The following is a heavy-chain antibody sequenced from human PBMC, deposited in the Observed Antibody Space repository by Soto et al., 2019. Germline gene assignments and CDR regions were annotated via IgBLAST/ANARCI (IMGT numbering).Heavy chain of an antibody. Sequence: QVQLVESGGGVVQPGRSLRLSCAASGFTFSSYGMHWVRQAPGKGLEWVAVIWYDGSNKYYADSVKGRFTISRDNSKNKMYMEMTSLRAEGTAVYYCARDRPIGSSSSKVRSWFDPWGQGTLVTVSS. J-gene: IGHJ5*02. CDR3: ARDRPIGSSSSKVRSWFDP. CDR2: IWYDGSNK. CDR1: GFTFSSYG. V-gene: IGHV3-33*01. D-gene: IGHD6-6*01.